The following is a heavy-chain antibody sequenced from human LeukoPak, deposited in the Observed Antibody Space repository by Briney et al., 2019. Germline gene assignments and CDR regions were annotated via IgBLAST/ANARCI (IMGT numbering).Heavy chain of an antibody. V-gene: IGHV3-53*01. CDR2: IYSGGST. D-gene: IGHD1-1*01. CDR3: ARGTPRFPLDY. CDR1: GFTVSSNY. J-gene: IGHJ4*02. Sequence: GGSLRLSCAASGFTVSSNYMSWVRQAPGKGLEWVSVIYSGGSTYYADSVKGRFTISRDNSKNTLYLQMNSLRAEDTAVYYCARGTPRFPLDYWGQGTLVTVSS.